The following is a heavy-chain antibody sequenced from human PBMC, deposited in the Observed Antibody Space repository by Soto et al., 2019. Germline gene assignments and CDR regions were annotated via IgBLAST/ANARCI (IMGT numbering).Heavy chain of an antibody. CDR1: GFTFSSFW. CDR2: INGDGTTT. D-gene: IGHD5-12*01. Sequence: VGSLRLSCAASGFTFSSFWPHWVRQAPGKGLVWVSRINGDGTTTSYADFVKGRFTISRDNSKNTLYLQMNSLRAEDTAVYYCTRATWLQLYDHWGQGIPLTVSS. CDR3: TRATWLQLYDH. J-gene: IGHJ4*02. V-gene: IGHV3-74*01.